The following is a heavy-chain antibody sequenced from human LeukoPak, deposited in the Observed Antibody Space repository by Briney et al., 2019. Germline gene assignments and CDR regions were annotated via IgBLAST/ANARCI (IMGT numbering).Heavy chain of an antibody. CDR3: AKAPDMATTYYFDY. D-gene: IGHD5-24*01. CDR1: GFTFSSYA. V-gene: IGHV3-23*01. Sequence: VGSLRLSCAASGFTFSSYAMSWVRQAPGKGLEWVSAISGSGGSTYYADSVKGRFTISRDNSKSTLYLQMNSLRAEDTAVYYCAKAPDMATTYYFDYWGQGTLVTDSS. J-gene: IGHJ4*02. CDR2: ISGSGGST.